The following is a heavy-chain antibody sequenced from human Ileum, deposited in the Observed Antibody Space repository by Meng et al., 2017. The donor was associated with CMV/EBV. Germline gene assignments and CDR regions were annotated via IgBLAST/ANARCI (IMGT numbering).Heavy chain of an antibody. CDR3: ARDPRNWGLTP. CDR1: GFSVSSTY. V-gene: IGHV3-33*08. J-gene: IGHJ5*02. D-gene: IGHD7-27*01. Sequence: GESLKISCEVSGFSVSSTYISWVRQAPGKGLEWVAIIWNDGSHKYYADSVKGRFTISRDNSKNTMSLQMNSLRAEDTAVYYCARDPRNWGLTPWGQGTLVTVSS. CDR2: IWNDGSHK.